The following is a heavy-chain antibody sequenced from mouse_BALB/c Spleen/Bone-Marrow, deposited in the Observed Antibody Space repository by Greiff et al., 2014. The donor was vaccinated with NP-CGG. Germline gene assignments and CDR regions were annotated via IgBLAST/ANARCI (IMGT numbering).Heavy chain of an antibody. J-gene: IGHJ2*01. Sequence: VQRVESGAELMKSGASVKISCKATGYTFSSYWIEWIKQRPGHGLEWIGEILPGSVTTNYNGRFKGKATFTADTSSNTAYMQLSSLTSEDSAVYYCARDHFDYWGPGTTLTVSS. CDR3: ARDHFDY. CDR2: ILPGSVTT. CDR1: GYTFSSYW. V-gene: IGHV1-9*01.